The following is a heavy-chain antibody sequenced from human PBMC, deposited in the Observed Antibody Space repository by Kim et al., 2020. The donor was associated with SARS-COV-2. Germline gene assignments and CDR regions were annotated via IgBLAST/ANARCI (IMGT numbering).Heavy chain of an antibody. CDR3: AKSRVGPTRDCDY. V-gene: IGHV3-23*01. CDR1: GFTFSNYA. CDR2: ISVGGTNI. Sequence: GGSLRLSCASSGFTFSNYAMTWVRQAPGKALEWVSSISVGGTNIYYADSVKGRFTVSRDNSKNTLYLQMNSLRAEDTAVYYCAKSRVGPTRDCDYWGQGTLVTVSS. J-gene: IGHJ4*02. D-gene: IGHD1-26*01.